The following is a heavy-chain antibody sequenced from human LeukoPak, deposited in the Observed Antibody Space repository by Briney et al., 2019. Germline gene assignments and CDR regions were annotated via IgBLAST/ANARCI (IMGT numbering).Heavy chain of an antibody. J-gene: IGHJ4*02. CDR2: IYHSGST. CDR1: GYSISSGYY. CDR3: ARSDTAMVTGY. Sequence: SETLSLTCAVSGYSISSGYYWGWIRQPPGKGLEWIGSIYHSGSTYYNPSLKSRVTISVDTSKNQFSLKLSSVTAADTAVYCCARSDTAMVTGYWGQGTLVTVSS. V-gene: IGHV4-38-2*01. D-gene: IGHD5-18*01.